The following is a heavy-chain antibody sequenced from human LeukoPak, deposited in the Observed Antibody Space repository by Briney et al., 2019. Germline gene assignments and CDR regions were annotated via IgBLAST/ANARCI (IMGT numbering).Heavy chain of an antibody. Sequence: ASVKVSCKASGYTFTGYYMHWVRQAPGQGLEWMGWINPNSGGTNYAQKFQGRVTMTRDTSISTAYMELSRLRSDDTAVYYCARVVAGCSGGSCHPDDYWGQGTLVTVSS. CDR3: ARVVAGCSGGSCHPDDY. V-gene: IGHV1-2*02. CDR2: INPNSGGT. CDR1: GYTFTGYY. D-gene: IGHD2-15*01. J-gene: IGHJ4*02.